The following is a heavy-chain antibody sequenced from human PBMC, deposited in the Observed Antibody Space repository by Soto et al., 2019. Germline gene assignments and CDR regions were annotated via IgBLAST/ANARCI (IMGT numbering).Heavy chain of an antibody. D-gene: IGHD4-17*01. CDR1: GDSISSSKYY. Sequence: SETLSLTCTLSGDSISSSKYYWGWIRHPPGKGLEWIGSIYYSGSPYYNSSLKSRVTISVDTSKNHFSLKLTSMTAADTAVYYGATLPQYGDPNAGVWGHGILDTVSS. CDR2: IYYSGSP. J-gene: IGHJ4*01. V-gene: IGHV4-39*02. CDR3: ATLPQYGDPNAGV.